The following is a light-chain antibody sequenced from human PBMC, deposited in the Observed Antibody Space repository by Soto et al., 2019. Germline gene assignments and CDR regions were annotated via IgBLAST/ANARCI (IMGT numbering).Light chain of an antibody. CDR3: QQRYRWPPIT. CDR1: QGVSRK. CDR2: GAS. J-gene: IGKJ5*01. Sequence: DIVMTQSPATLSVAPGERVTFSCRASQGVSRKLAWYQHKPGQAPRLLISGASTGATGIPARFSGSGSGTEFTLTISSLQSEDFAVYYCQQRYRWPPITFGQGTRLEIK. V-gene: IGKV3-15*01.